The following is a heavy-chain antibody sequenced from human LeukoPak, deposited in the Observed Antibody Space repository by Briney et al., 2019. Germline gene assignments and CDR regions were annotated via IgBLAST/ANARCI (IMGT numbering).Heavy chain of an antibody. D-gene: IGHD5-18*01. V-gene: IGHV3-48*01. CDR3: ARGSNYGADY. J-gene: IGHJ4*02. CDR2: ISSGSSTI. Sequence: GGSLRLSCAASGFTFGSYRMTWVRQAPGKGLEWVSCISSGSSTIYYADPVKGRFTISRDNARNSLYLQMNSLRADDTAVYYCARGSNYGADYWGQGTLVTVSS. CDR1: GFTFGSYR.